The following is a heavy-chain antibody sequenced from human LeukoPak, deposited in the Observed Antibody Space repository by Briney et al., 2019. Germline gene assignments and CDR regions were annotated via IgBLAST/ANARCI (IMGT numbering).Heavy chain of an antibody. Sequence: GASVKVSCKASGYTFTGYYMHWVRQAPGQGLEWMGWINPNSGGTNYAQKFQGRVTMTRDTSISTAYMELSRLRSDDTAVYYCAREPSSLAAAGSYNWFDPWGQGTLVTVSS. V-gene: IGHV1-2*02. CDR2: INPNSGGT. J-gene: IGHJ5*02. D-gene: IGHD6-13*01. CDR3: AREPSSLAAAGSYNWFDP. CDR1: GYTFTGYY.